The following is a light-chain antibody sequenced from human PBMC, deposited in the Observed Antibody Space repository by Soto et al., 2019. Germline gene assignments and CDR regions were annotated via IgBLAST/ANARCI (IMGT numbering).Light chain of an antibody. J-gene: IGKJ2*01. Sequence: EVVMTQSPATLSVSPGERATLSCRASQSVSRNLACYQQRPVRAPRLLIYDASTRATNIPTGFSGSGSGTEFTLTISSLQSEDFAVYYCQQYNHWPLYTLGKGTKLEIK. CDR1: QSVSRN. V-gene: IGKV3-15*01. CDR2: DAS. CDR3: QQYNHWPLYT.